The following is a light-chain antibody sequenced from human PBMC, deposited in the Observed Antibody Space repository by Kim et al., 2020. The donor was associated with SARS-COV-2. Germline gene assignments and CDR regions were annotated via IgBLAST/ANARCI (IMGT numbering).Light chain of an antibody. Sequence: ASVGDRVTISCRASQNIGTYVAWYQHKPGKAPTLLVYQASSLEGGVPSRFSGSGSETEFILTIHSLQPDDFATYYCQHYNSYPYTFGQGTKLEI. CDR3: QHYNSYPYT. CDR2: QAS. J-gene: IGKJ2*01. V-gene: IGKV1-5*03. CDR1: QNIGTY.